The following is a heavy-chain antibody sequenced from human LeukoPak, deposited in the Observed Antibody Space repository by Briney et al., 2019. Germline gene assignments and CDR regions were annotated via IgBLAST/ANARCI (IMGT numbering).Heavy chain of an antibody. V-gene: IGHV3-48*01. CDR1: GFTLSNYN. CDR3: ARVVIGVVLNYYYYYMDV. D-gene: IGHD2/OR15-2a*01. Sequence: GGSLRLSCAASGFTLSNYNMNWVRQAPGKGLEWVSYISSSSSTIYYADSVKGRFTISRDNAKNSLYLQMNSLRAEDTAVYYCARVVIGVVLNYYYYYMDVWGKGTTVTVSS. CDR2: ISSSSSTI. J-gene: IGHJ6*03.